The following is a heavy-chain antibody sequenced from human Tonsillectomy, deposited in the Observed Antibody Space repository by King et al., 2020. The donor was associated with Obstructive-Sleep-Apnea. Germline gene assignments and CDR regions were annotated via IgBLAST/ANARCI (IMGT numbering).Heavy chain of an antibody. CDR3: AKPTTRATRGGRVNFDY. CDR2: ISGSGGST. J-gene: IGHJ4*02. CDR1: GFTFSSYA. V-gene: IGHV3-23*04. Sequence: VQLVESGGGLVQPGGSLRLSCAASGFTFSSYAMSWVRQAPGKWLEWVSAISGSGGSTYYADSVKGRFTISRDNSKNTLYLQMNSLRAEDTAVYYCAKPTTRATRGGRVNFDYWGQGTLVTVSS. D-gene: IGHD2-15*01.